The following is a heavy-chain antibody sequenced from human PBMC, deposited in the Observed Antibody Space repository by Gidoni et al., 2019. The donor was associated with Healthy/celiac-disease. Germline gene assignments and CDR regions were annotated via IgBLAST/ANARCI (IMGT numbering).Heavy chain of an antibody. Sequence: QVQLVEAGGGVVLPGRSLRLSSATSGSTFSLYAMPWVRQAPGKGLEWVAVISYDGSNKYYADSVKGRFTIARDNSKNTLYLQMNSLRAEDTAVYYCARANITMVRGVIIRDWYFDLWGRGTLVTVSS. CDR1: GSTFSLYA. D-gene: IGHD3-10*01. CDR3: ARANITMVRGVIIRDWYFDL. J-gene: IGHJ2*01. CDR2: ISYDGSNK. V-gene: IGHV3-30-3*01.